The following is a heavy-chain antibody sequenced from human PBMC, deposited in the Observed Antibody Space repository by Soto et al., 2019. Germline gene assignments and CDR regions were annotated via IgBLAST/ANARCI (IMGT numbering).Heavy chain of an antibody. CDR3: ARSVAVPGAHIDY. V-gene: IGHV4-61*05. J-gene: IGHJ4*02. CDR2: VYYTGST. CDR1: GGSIDNSHSF. Sequence: SETLSLTCDVSGGSIDNSHSFWGWVRQPPGRGLEWLGYVYYTGSTNYSPSLRSRVSISVDTSKNEFSLRLSSVTAADTAVYFCARSVAVPGAHIDYWGQGTQVTAPQ. D-gene: IGHD6-19*01.